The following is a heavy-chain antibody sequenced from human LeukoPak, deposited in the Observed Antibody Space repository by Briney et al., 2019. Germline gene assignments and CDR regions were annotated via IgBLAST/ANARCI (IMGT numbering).Heavy chain of an antibody. Sequence: ASVKVSCKASGYTFTSYGISWVRQAPGQGLEWMGWISAYNGNTNYARKFQGRVTMTTDTSTSTAYMELRSLRSDDTAVYYCARVPSGRRTYYYDSSGYQFDYWGQGTLVTVSS. CDR3: ARVPSGRRTYYYDSSGYQFDY. D-gene: IGHD3-22*01. CDR1: GYTFTSYG. V-gene: IGHV1-18*01. CDR2: ISAYNGNT. J-gene: IGHJ4*02.